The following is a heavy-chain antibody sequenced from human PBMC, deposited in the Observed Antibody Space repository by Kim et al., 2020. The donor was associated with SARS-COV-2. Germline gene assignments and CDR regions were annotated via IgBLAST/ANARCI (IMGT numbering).Heavy chain of an antibody. CDR1: GGSISSYY. V-gene: IGHV4-59*01. CDR3: ARVDSSGQIDY. D-gene: IGHD6-19*01. J-gene: IGHJ4*02. CDR2: IYYSGST. Sequence: SQTLSLTCTVSGGSISSYYWSWIRQPPGKGLEWIGYIYYSGSTNYNPSLKSRVTISVDTSKNQFSLKLSSVTAADTAVYYCARVDSSGQIDYWGQGTLVTVSS.